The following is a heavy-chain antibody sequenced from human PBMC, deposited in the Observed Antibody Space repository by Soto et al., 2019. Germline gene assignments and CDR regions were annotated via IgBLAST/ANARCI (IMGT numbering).Heavy chain of an antibody. V-gene: IGHV1-69*01. D-gene: IGHD3-16*02. J-gene: IGHJ6*02. CDR3: ARDDELSGAVHYYYYGMDV. Sequence: QMQLVQSGAEVKKPGSSVKVSCKASGGTFSSYAISWVRQAPGQGLEWMGGIIPIFGTANYAQKFQGRVTITADESTSTAYMELSSLRSEDTAVYYCARDDELSGAVHYYYYGMDVWGQGTTVTVSS. CDR1: GGTFSSYA. CDR2: IIPIFGTA.